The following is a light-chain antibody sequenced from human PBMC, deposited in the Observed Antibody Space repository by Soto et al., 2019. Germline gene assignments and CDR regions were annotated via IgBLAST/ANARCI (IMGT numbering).Light chain of an antibody. V-gene: IGKV3-15*01. Sequence: EIVMTQSPATLSVSPGERATLSCRASQTVSSNFAWYQQKPGQTPRLLIYGASTRATGIPARSSGSGSGTEFTLTISSLQSEDFAVYYCQQYNNWPPLTFGGGTKVEIK. CDR2: GAS. CDR3: QQYNNWPPLT. J-gene: IGKJ4*01. CDR1: QTVSSN.